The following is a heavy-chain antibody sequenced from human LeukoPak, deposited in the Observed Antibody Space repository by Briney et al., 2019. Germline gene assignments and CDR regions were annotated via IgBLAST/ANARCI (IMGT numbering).Heavy chain of an antibody. J-gene: IGHJ4*02. CDR2: IIPIFGTA. CDR3: ARVGYCSSTSCHQDY. V-gene: IGHV1-69*13. CDR1: GGTFSSYA. Sequence: SVKVSCKASGGTFSSYAISWVRQAPGQGLEWMGGIIPIFGTANYAQKFQGRVTITADESTSTAYMELSSLRSEDTAVYYCARVGYCSSTSCHQDYWGQGTLVTVS. D-gene: IGHD2-2*01.